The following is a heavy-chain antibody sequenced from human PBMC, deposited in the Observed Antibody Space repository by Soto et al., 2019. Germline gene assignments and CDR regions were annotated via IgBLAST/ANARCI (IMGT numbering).Heavy chain of an antibody. CDR3: ARNHYDILTGYYNGFDY. Sequence: ASVTVSCKASGYTFPSYGISWVRQAPGQGLEWMGWISAYNGNTNYAQKLQGRVTMTTDTSTSTAYMELRSLRSDDTAVYYCARNHYDILTGYYNGFDYWGQGTLVTVSS. J-gene: IGHJ4*02. CDR2: ISAYNGNT. CDR1: GYTFPSYG. V-gene: IGHV1-18*01. D-gene: IGHD3-9*01.